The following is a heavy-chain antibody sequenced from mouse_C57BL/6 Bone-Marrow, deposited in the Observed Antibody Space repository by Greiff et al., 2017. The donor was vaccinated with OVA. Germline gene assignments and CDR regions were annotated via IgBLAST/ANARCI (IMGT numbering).Heavy chain of an antibody. CDR3: ARDKIPPHFYASGRFVS. V-gene: IGHV5-4*01. Sequence: EVNVVESGGGLVKPGGSLKLSCAASGFTFSSYAMSWVRQTPEKRLEWVATISDGGSYTYYPDNVKGRFTISRDNAKNNLYLQMSHLKTEDTAMYYSARDKIPPHFYASGRFVSWGQSTPLSLSP. J-gene: IGHJ2*01. D-gene: IGHD1-1*02. CDR2: ISDGGSYT. CDR1: GFTFSSYA.